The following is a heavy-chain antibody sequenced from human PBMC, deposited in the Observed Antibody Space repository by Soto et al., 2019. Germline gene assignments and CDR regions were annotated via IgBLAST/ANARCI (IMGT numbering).Heavy chain of an antibody. CDR2: INHSGST. Sequence: PSETLSLTCAVYGLSFSDYCWSWIRKPPGKGLEGIGEINHSGSTYYNPSLKSRVTISVDRSKNQFSLKLSSVTAADTAVYYCARALKDYGDYSLDYWGQGTLVTVSS. CDR3: ARALKDYGDYSLDY. J-gene: IGHJ4*02. D-gene: IGHD4-17*01. CDR1: GLSFSDYC. V-gene: IGHV4-34*01.